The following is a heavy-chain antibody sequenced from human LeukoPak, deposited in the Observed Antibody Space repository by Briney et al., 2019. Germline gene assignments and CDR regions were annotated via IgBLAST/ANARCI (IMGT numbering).Heavy chain of an antibody. V-gene: IGHV1-24*01. J-gene: IGHJ4*02. CDR3: ATGLRGISIAARPSGDY. CDR2: FDPEDGET. D-gene: IGHD6-6*01. CDR1: GYTLTELS. Sequence: ASVKVSCKVSGYTLTELSMHWVRQAPGKGLGWMGGFDPEDGETIYAQKFQGRVTMTEDTSTDTAYMELSSLRSEDTAVYYCATGLRGISIAARPSGDYWGQGTLVTVSS.